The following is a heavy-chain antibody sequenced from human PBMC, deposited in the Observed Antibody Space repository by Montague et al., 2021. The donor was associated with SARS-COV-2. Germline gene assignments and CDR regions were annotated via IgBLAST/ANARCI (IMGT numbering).Heavy chain of an antibody. Sequence: SETLSLTCTVSRDSISSHNYFWAWIRQPPGKGPEWIGSVDYSGLTFYNPSLESRVTISVDTPKKQFSLKVNSVTAADTAVYYCAKDGEALAWGTFDIWGQGTMVTVSS. J-gene: IGHJ3*02. CDR3: AKDGEALAWGTFDI. V-gene: IGHV4-39*07. CDR1: RDSISSHNYF. D-gene: IGHD3-10*01. CDR2: VDYSGLT.